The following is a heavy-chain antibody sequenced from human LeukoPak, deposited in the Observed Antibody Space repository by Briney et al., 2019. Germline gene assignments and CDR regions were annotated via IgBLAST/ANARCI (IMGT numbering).Heavy chain of an antibody. J-gene: IGHJ4*02. V-gene: IGHV3-23*01. CDR1: GFTFRSYD. CDR3: AKIYYDSSGYGFDF. CDR2: IRGSGGRT. D-gene: IGHD3-22*01. Sequence: GXSLRLSCAASGFTFRSYDMSWVRQAPGKGLEWVSAIRGSGGRTYYADCEKGGINIYRDNKKNTVYMQINSLRAEDTAVYYCAKIYYDSSGYGFDFWGQGTLVTVSS.